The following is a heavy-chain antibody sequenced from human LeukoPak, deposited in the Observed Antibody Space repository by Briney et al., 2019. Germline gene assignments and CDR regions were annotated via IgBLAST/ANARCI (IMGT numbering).Heavy chain of an antibody. CDR2: IYTSGST. Sequence: SETLSLTCTVSGGSSSISSYYWSWIRQPAGKGLEWIGRIYTSGSTNYNPSLKSRVTMSVDTSKNQFSLKLSSVTAADTAVYYCARESGSYSPFDYWGQGTLDTVSS. D-gene: IGHD1-26*01. J-gene: IGHJ4*02. V-gene: IGHV4-4*07. CDR1: GGSSSISSYY. CDR3: ARESGSYSPFDY.